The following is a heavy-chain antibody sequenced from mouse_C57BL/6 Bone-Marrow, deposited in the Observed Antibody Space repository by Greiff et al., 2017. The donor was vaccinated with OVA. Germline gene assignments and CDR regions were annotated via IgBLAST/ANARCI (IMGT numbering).Heavy chain of an antibody. V-gene: IGHV2-2*01. J-gene: IGHJ4*01. CDR3: ARRRLPSYAMDY. CDR1: GFSLTSYG. CDR2: IWSGGST. Sequence: QVQLQQSGPGLVQPSQSLSITCTVSGFSLTSYGVHWVRQSPGKGLEWLGVIWSGGSTDYNAAFISRLSISKDNSKSQVFFKMNSLQADDTAIYYCARRRLPSYAMDYWGQGTSVTVSS. D-gene: IGHD3-2*02.